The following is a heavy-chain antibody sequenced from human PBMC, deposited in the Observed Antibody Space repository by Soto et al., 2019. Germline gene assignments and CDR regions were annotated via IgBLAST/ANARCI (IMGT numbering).Heavy chain of an antibody. Sequence: ASVKVSCKASGYAFISYDINWVRQATGQGLEWMGWMNPNSGNTGYAQKFQGRVTMTRNTSISTAYMELSSLRSEDTAVYYCARGRLQASHHYYYYYYMDVWGKGTTVTVSS. CDR2: MNPNSGNT. D-gene: IGHD6-25*01. J-gene: IGHJ6*03. V-gene: IGHV1-8*01. CDR1: GYAFISYD. CDR3: ARGRLQASHHYYYYYYMDV.